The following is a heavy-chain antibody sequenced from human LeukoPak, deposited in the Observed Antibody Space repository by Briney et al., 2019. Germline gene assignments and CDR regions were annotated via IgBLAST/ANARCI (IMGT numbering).Heavy chain of an antibody. Sequence: GGSLRLSCAASGFTFNNYAMSWVRQAPGKGLEWVSAIGDTDADGKYAHSVKGRFTISRDNSRNTLYLHLNSLRVEDTAIYYCGRDWKLDYWGQGTLVTVSS. D-gene: IGHD1-1*01. CDR1: GFTFNNYA. CDR3: GRDWKLDY. CDR2: IGDTDADG. V-gene: IGHV3-23*01. J-gene: IGHJ4*02.